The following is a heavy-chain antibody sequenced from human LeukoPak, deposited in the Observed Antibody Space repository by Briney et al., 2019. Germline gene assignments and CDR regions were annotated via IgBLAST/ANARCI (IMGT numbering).Heavy chain of an antibody. D-gene: IGHD3-3*01. Sequence: GASVKVSCKASGHTFTSYDINWGRQATGQRLDWIEWMNPKSGNTGYAQKFQGRVTMTRNTSISTAYMELSSLRSEDTAVYYCARVRGDYDFWSGSNWFDPWGQGTLVTVSS. V-gene: IGHV1-8*01. CDR3: ARVRGDYDFWSGSNWFDP. CDR2: MNPKSGNT. CDR1: GHTFTSYD. J-gene: IGHJ5*02.